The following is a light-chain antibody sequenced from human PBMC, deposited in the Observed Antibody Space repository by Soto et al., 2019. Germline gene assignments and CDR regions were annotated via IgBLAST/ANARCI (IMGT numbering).Light chain of an antibody. CDR1: QSVNNNY. CDR2: GAS. V-gene: IGKV3-20*01. Sequence: ELLWPQSPGTLSFSPVEISTLSVMTSQSVNNNYLAWYQQKPGQDPSLLIYGASSRATGIPDRFSGSGSGTDFTLSISRLEPEDFAVYYCQQYSSPWTVGKGTQVDIK. J-gene: IGKJ1*01. CDR3: QQYSSPWT.